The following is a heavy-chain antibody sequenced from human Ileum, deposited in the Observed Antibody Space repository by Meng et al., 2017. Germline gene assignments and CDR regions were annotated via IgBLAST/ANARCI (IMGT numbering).Heavy chain of an antibody. V-gene: IGHV3-23*04. CDR1: RFTFNIYS. CDR2: ISPTGDTT. Sequence: EAQLVECGGAWEKPGGSLRLSCAASRFTFNIYSMSWVRQAPGKGLEWVSFISPTGDTTYYADSVKGRFTISRDNSKNTLFLQMNSLRAEDTAVYYCATESNFDYWGQGTLVTVSS. J-gene: IGHJ4*01. CDR3: ATESNFDY.